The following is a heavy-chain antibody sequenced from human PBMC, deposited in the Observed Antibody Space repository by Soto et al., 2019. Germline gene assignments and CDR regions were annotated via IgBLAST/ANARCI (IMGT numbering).Heavy chain of an antibody. CDR3: ARDTVVSWGSYSDHGLDV. J-gene: IGHJ6*01. V-gene: IGHV3-7*01. D-gene: IGHD1-26*01. Sequence: PWGCMQISCAACWLTFKIYVMSGVRQDTWKGLEWVANIKQDGSDKYYVESVKGRFTISRDNAKNSLYLQMNSLRAEDTAVYYCARDTVVSWGSYSDHGLDVSGQRPTVTVHS. CDR1: WLTFKIYV. CDR2: IKQDGSDK.